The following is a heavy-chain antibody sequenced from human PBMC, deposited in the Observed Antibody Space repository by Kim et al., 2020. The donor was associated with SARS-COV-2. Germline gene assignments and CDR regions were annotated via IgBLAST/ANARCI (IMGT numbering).Heavy chain of an antibody. CDR2: IDPSDSYT. J-gene: IGHJ6*02. D-gene: IGHD3-10*01. CDR3: ERQVGGGSGLVFYGMDV. V-gene: IGHV5-10-1*01. Sequence: GESLKISCKGSGYSFTSYWISWVRQMPGKGLEWMGRIDPSDSYTNYSPSFQGHVTISADKSISTAYLPWSSLKASDTAMYYCERQVGGGSGLVFYGMDVWGQGTTVTVSS. CDR1: GYSFTSYW.